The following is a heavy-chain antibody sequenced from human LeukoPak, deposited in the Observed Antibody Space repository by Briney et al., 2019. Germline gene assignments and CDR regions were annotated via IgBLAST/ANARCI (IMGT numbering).Heavy chain of an antibody. V-gene: IGHV3-21*04. J-gene: IGHJ6*02. D-gene: IGHD2-15*01. CDR2: ISSSSSYI. Sequence: GGSLRLSCAASGFTFSSYSMNWVRQAPGKGLEWVSSISSSSSYIYYADSMKGRFTISRDNAKNSLYLQMNSLRAEDTAIYYCAKDVLNCAGGSCYRTDYYYGFDVWGQGTTVTVSS. CDR3: AKDVLNCAGGSCYRTDYYYGFDV. CDR1: GFTFSSYS.